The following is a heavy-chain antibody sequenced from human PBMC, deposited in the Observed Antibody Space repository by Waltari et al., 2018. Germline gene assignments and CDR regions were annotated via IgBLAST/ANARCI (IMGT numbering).Heavy chain of an antibody. V-gene: IGHV1-3*01. CDR1: GYTFTKYS. CDR3: AKTQYDFWSAYFDY. D-gene: IGHD3-3*01. J-gene: IGHJ4*02. Sequence: QVYLVQSGAELKKPGASVKVSCKASGYTFTKYSMHWVRQAPGQGLEWMGWIHGGHGNTKYSTQFQDRLSISQDPSATTVYMELSSLTSEDTAVYYCAKTQYDFWSAYFDYWGQGTLVTVSS. CDR2: IHGGHGNT.